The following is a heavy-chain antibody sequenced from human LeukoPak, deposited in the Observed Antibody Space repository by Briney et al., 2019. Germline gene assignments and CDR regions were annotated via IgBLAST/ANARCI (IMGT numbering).Heavy chain of an antibody. J-gene: IGHJ4*02. D-gene: IGHD5-18*01. CDR1: GASVSNYY. V-gene: IGHV4-4*07. CDR2: IYISGST. Sequence: SETLSLTCTVSGASVSNYYWSWIRQSAGKGLEWIGRIYISGSTDYNPSLKSRVTMSTDTSKNQLSLKLKSVTAADTAIYYCARDDVDTPTFDYWGQGTLVTVSS. CDR3: ARDDVDTPTFDY.